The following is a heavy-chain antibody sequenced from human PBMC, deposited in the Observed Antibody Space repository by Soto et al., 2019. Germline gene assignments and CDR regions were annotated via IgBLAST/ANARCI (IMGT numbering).Heavy chain of an antibody. CDR2: ITFSGGDT. J-gene: IGHJ4*02. D-gene: IGHD3-10*01. Sequence: EVQLLESGGGLVQPGGSLRLSCAASGFSFTSYAMAWVRQAPGEGLEWVSTITFSGGDTYYADSVKGRFTISRDNSRNTVYLQMNSLSAEDTAAYYCAKVGFGDLDHWGLGTRVTVSS. V-gene: IGHV3-23*01. CDR1: GFSFTSYA. CDR3: AKVGFGDLDH.